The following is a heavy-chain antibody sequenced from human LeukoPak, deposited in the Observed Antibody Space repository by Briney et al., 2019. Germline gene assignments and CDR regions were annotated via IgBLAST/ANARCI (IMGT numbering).Heavy chain of an antibody. J-gene: IGHJ4*02. CDR1: GGSFSGYY. CDR2: INHSGST. V-gene: IGHV4-34*01. Sequence: PSETLPLTCAVYGGSFSGYYWSWIRQPPGKGLEWIGEINHSGSTNYNPSLKSRVTISVDTSKNQFSLKLSSVTAADTAVYYCARGVAYYDFWSGYLSSYFDYWGQGTLVTVSS. D-gene: IGHD3-3*01. CDR3: ARGVAYYDFWSGYLSSYFDY.